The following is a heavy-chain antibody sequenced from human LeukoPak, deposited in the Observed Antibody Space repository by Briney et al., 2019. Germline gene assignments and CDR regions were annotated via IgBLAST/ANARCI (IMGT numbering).Heavy chain of an antibody. J-gene: IGHJ2*01. D-gene: IGHD6-19*01. V-gene: IGHV1-2*02. CDR1: GYIFTGYY. CDR2: IHPNSGGT. CDR3: ARDSCGGGGCHYWYFDL. Sequence: ASVKVSCKASGYIFTGYYMHWVRQAPGQGLEWMGWIHPNSGGTNYAQKFQGRVTMTRDTSITTASMELSSLKPDDTAVYYCARDSCGGGGCHYWYFDLWGRGTLVTVSS.